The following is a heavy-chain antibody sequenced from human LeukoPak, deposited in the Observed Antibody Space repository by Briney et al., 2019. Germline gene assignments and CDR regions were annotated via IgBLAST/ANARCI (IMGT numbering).Heavy chain of an antibody. CDR2: IYYSGST. V-gene: IGHV4-39*07. Sequence: ASETLSLTCTVSGGSISSSSYYWGWIRQPPGKGLEWIGCIYYSGSTYYNPSLKSRVTISVDTSKNQFSLKLSSVTAADTAVYYCAREDDGYGGYWGQGTLVTVSS. D-gene: IGHD4-23*01. CDR1: GGSISSSSYY. J-gene: IGHJ4*02. CDR3: AREDDGYGGY.